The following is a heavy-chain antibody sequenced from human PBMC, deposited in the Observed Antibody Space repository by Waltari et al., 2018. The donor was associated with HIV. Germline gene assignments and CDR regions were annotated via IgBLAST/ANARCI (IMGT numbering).Heavy chain of an antibody. CDR3: VKDRGTFTMINEY. J-gene: IGHJ4*02. CDR1: GFPSRNSG. D-gene: IGHD3-22*01. CDR2: ISYDGNNK. Sequence: QVQLVESGGGVVQPGRSLRLSCAASGFPSRNSGMHWVRQAPGKGLEWVAVISYDGNNKNYADSVKGRFTISRDNSKNTLYLQMNSLRADDTALYYCVKDRGTFTMINEYWGQGTLVTVSS. V-gene: IGHV3-30*18.